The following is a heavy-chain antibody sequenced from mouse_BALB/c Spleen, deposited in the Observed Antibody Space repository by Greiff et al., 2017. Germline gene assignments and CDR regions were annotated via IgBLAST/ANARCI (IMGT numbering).Heavy chain of an antibody. Sequence: VQLQQSGAELARPGASVKLSCKASGYTFTSYWMQWVKQRPGQGLEWIGAIYPGDGDTRYTQKFKGKATLTADKSSSTAYMQLSSLASEDSAVYYCARMGYYGSYAMDDWGQGTSVTVSS. J-gene: IGHJ4*01. D-gene: IGHD1-1*01. CDR1: GYTFTSYW. CDR2: IYPGDGDT. CDR3: ARMGYYGSYAMDD. V-gene: IGHV1-87*01.